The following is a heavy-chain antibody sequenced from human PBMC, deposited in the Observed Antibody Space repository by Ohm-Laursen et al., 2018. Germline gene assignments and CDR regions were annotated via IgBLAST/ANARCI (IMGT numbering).Heavy chain of an antibody. D-gene: IGHD2-21*02. Sequence: GSLRLSCTALGFTFSDYYMSWIRQAPGKGLEWASYISSSGSTIYYADSVKGRFTISRDNAKNSLFLQANSLRAEDTAVYYCARDGRSYVTPSVWGQGTLVTVSS. CDR1: GFTFSDYY. CDR3: ARDGRSYVTPSV. CDR2: ISSSGSTI. J-gene: IGHJ4*02. V-gene: IGHV3-11*04.